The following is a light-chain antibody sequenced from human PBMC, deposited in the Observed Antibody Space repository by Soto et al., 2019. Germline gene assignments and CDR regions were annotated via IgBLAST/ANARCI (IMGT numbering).Light chain of an antibody. V-gene: IGKV1-9*01. CDR3: QQVNSYPLT. Sequence: DIQLTQSPSFLSASVGDRVTITCRASQGISSYLAWYQQKPGKAPKVLIYAASTLQSGVPSRFSGSGSGTEFTLTISSLQPEDFANYYCQQVNSYPLTFGPGTKVDIK. CDR1: QGISSY. CDR2: AAS. J-gene: IGKJ3*01.